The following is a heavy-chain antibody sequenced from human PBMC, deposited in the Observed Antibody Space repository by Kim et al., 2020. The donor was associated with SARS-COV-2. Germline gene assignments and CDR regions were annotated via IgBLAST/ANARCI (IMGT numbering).Heavy chain of an antibody. V-gene: IGHV1-2*02. CDR3: ARDDPYTKYSSSELDY. J-gene: IGHJ4*02. Sequence: ASVKVSCKASGYTFTGYYMHWVRQAPGQGLEWMGWINPNSGGTNYAQKFQGRVTMTRDTSISTAYMELSRLRSDDTAVYYCARDDPYTKYSSSELDYWGQGTLVTVSS. D-gene: IGHD6-6*01. CDR1: GYTFTGYY. CDR2: INPNSGGT.